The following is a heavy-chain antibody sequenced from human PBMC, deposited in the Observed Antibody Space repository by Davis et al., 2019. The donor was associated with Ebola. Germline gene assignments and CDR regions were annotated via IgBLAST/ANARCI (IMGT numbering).Heavy chain of an antibody. CDR3: ANPRGGWTRVGFDC. Sequence: PGGSLRLSCAASGFTVSSNYMSWVRQAPGKGLQWISTISGSGANTYYADSVKGRFTISRDSSKNTLYLQMNSLRAEDTALYFCANPRGGWTRVGFDCWGQGTQVTVSS. D-gene: IGHD6-19*01. V-gene: IGHV3-23*01. CDR2: ISGSGANT. CDR1: GFTVSSNY. J-gene: IGHJ4*02.